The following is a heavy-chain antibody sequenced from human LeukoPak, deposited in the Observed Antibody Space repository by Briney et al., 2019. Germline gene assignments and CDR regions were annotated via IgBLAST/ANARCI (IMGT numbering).Heavy chain of an antibody. CDR3: ARLDGETGFDY. V-gene: IGHV1-18*01. CDR1: GGTFSSYA. Sequence: ASVKVSCKASGGTFSSYAISWLRQAPRQGLEWMGWISAYNGNTNYAQNLQGRVTMTTDTPTSTAYMELRSLRSDDTAVYYCARLDGETGFDYWGQGTLVTVSS. CDR2: ISAYNGNT. J-gene: IGHJ4*02. D-gene: IGHD4-17*01.